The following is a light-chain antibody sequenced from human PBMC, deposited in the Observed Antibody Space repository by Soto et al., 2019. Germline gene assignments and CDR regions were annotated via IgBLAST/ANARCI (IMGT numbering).Light chain of an antibody. CDR3: QQYKSFSLP. Sequence: DIQMTQSPSTLSASVGDRVTITCRASQSISSWLAWYQQKPGKAPKLLIYKTSNLESGVPSRFSGSGSGTEFSLTISSLQPDDFATYYCQQYKSFSLPFGGGTKVDI. CDR2: KTS. CDR1: QSISSW. V-gene: IGKV1-5*03. J-gene: IGKJ4*01.